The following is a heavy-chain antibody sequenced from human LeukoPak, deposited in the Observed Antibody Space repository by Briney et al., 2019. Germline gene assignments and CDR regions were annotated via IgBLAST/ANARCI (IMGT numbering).Heavy chain of an antibody. V-gene: IGHV3-30*02. CDR2: IRYDGSNK. D-gene: IGHD5-18*01. J-gene: IGHJ3*02. Sequence: GGSLRLSCAASGFTFSSYGMHWVRQAPGKGLEWVAFIRYDGSNKYYADSVKGRFTISRDNSKNTLYLQMNSLRAEDTAVYYCAKDWETWIQSFHPTDAFDIWGQGTMVTVSS. CDR3: AKDWETWIQSFHPTDAFDI. CDR1: GFTFSSYG.